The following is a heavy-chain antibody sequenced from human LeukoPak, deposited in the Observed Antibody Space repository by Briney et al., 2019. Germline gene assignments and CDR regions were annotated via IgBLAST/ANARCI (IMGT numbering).Heavy chain of an antibody. CDR1: GGSISSGGYY. Sequence: PSETLSLTCTVSGGSISSGGYYWSWIRQHPGKGLEWIGYIYYSGSTYYNPSLKSRVTISVDTSKNQFSLKLSSVTAADTAVYYCARAEVELELSNGQIWFDPWGQGTLVTVSS. V-gene: IGHV4-31*03. CDR3: ARAEVELELSNGQIWFDP. J-gene: IGHJ5*02. CDR2: IYYSGST. D-gene: IGHD1-7*01.